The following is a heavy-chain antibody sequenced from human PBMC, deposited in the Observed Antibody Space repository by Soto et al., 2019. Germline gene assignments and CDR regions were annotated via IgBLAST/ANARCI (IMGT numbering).Heavy chain of an antibody. CDR1: GGSIRSSNNY. Sequence: SETLSLTCTVSGGSIRSSNNYWAWIRQSPGKGLEWIASVQYTGSSYYNPSLKSRLTISVDTSKNKFSLQLTSVTAADTALYYCVRHRGLFWKGFDYWGQGALVTVSS. V-gene: IGHV4-39*01. J-gene: IGHJ4*02. D-gene: IGHD3-3*01. CDR2: VQYTGSS. CDR3: VRHRGLFWKGFDY.